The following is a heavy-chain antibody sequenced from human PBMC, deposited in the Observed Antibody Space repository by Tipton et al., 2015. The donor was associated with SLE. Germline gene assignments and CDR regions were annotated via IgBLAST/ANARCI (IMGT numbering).Heavy chain of an antibody. J-gene: IGHJ4*02. CDR1: GGSISSYY. Sequence: TLSLTCTVSGGSISSYYWGWIRQPPGKGLGWIGIIYHSGSNYYNPSLKSRVTISIDTSKNQFSLKLSSVTAADTAVYYCARAQWELPDFDYWGQGTLVTISS. D-gene: IGHD1-26*01. CDR2: IYHSGSN. V-gene: IGHV4-38-2*02. CDR3: ARAQWELPDFDY.